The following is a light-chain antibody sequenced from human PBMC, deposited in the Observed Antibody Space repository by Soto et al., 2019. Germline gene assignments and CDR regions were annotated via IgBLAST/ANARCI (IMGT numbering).Light chain of an antibody. V-gene: IGKV1-5*03. CDR2: KAS. Sequence: DTQTTQSPSTLSASVGDRVTITCRASQSISSWLAWYQQKPGKAPKLLIYKASTLESGVPSRFSGSGSGTKFTLTISSLQSDDSATYYCQQYNSYSWTFGQGTKVDI. CDR3: QQYNSYSWT. CDR1: QSISSW. J-gene: IGKJ1*01.